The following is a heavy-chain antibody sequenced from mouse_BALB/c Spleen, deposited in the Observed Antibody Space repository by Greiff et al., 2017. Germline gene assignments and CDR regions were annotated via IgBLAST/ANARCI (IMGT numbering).Heavy chain of an antibody. V-gene: IGHV1-15*01. J-gene: IGHJ4*01. CDR3: TRRRIYDGYYYAMDY. CDR1: GYTFTDYE. Sequence: VQLQQSGAELLRPGASVTLSCKASGYTFTDYEMHWVKQTPVHGLEWIGAIDPETGGTAYNQKFKGKATLTADKSSSTAYMELRSLTSEDSAVYYCTRRRIYDGYYYAMDYWGQGTSVTVSA. D-gene: IGHD2-3*01. CDR2: IDPETGGT.